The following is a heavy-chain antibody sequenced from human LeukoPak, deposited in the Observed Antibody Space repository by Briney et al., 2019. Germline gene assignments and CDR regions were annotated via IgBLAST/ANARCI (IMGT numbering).Heavy chain of an antibody. Sequence: GGSLRLSCSASGFTVSSNYMSWVRQAPGKGVEWVSVIYRGGSTYYADSVKGRFTISRGNSKNTLYLQMNSLRAEDTAVYYCARARGGIRFDYWGQGTLVPVSS. CDR3: ARARGGIRFDY. CDR1: GFTVSSNY. CDR2: IYRGGST. V-gene: IGHV3-53*01. J-gene: IGHJ4*02. D-gene: IGHD3-16*01.